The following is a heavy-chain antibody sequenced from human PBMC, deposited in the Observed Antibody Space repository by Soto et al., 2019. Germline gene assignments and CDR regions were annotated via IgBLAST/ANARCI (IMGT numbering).Heavy chain of an antibody. CDR2: ISYDGSNK. V-gene: IGHV3-30-3*01. Sequence: PGGSLRLSCAASGFTFSSYAMHWVRQAPGKGLEWVAVISYDGSNKYYADSVKGRFTISRENPKNTLYLQMNSLRAEDTAVYYCARDQGSGLYSSYYYHHDRKEVRGQRATVTVSS. D-gene: IGHD6-19*01. J-gene: IGHJ6*02. CDR3: ARDQGSGLYSSYYYHHDRKEV. CDR1: GFTFSSYA.